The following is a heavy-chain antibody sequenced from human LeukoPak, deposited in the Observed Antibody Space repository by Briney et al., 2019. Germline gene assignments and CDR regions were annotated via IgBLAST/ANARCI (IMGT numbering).Heavy chain of an antibody. V-gene: IGHV3-74*01. CDR3: ARELNKEGATDY. CDR2: INSDGSST. Sequence: GGSLRLSCAASGXTFSSYRMHWVRQAPGKGLVWVSRINSDGSSTSYADSAKGRVTISRDNAKSTLYLQMNSLRAEEKAVYYCARELNKEGATDYWGQGTLVTVSS. CDR1: GXTFSSYR. D-gene: IGHD1-26*01. J-gene: IGHJ4*02.